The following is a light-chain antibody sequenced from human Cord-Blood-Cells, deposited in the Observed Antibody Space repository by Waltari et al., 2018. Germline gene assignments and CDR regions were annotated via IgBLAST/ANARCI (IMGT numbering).Light chain of an antibody. CDR2: DAS. J-gene: IGKJ4*01. V-gene: IGKV1-33*01. Sequence: IQLTQSPSSLSASVCDRLTITCQASLDIRNYLNWYQQKPGKAPKLLIYDASNLETGVPSRFSGSGSGTDFTFTISSLQPEDIATYYCQQYDNLPSPTFGGGTKVEIK. CDR3: QQYDNLPSPT. CDR1: LDIRNY.